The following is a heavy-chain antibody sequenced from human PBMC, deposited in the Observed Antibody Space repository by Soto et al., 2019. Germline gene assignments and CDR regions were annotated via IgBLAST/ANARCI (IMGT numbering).Heavy chain of an antibody. CDR1: GYGFTTYG. J-gene: IGHJ4*02. CDR3: ARGRYGDY. V-gene: IGHV1-18*01. CDR2: ISAHNGNT. Sequence: QVNLVQSGAEVKKPGASVKVSCKGSGYGFTTYGITWVRQAPGQGLEWMAWISAHNGNTNYGQKLQGRVTVTRDTSTSTAYMELRSLRSDDTAVYYCARGRYGDYWGQGALVTVSS. D-gene: IGHD1-1*01.